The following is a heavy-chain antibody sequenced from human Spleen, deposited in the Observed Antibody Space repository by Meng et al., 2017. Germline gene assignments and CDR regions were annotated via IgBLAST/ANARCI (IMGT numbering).Heavy chain of an antibody. Sequence: QVQLQQWGAGLLKPSELLSPTCVVSGGSFSDYYWSWIRQPPGKGLEWIGEINHSGSTNYNPSLESRATISVDTSQNNLSLKLSSVTAADSAVYYCARGPTTMAHDFDYWGQGTLVTVSS. CDR3: ARGPTTMAHDFDY. D-gene: IGHD4-11*01. CDR2: INHSGST. J-gene: IGHJ4*02. CDR1: GGSFSDYY. V-gene: IGHV4-34*01.